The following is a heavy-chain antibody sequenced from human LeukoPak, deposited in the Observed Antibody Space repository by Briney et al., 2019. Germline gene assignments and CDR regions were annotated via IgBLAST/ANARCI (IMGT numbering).Heavy chain of an antibody. Sequence: GGSLRLSCEASGFTFSSYAMSWVRQAPGKGLEWVSLIYSGGSTYYADSVKGRFTISRDNSMNTMFLQMNSLRAEDTAVYYCARVIAARHFDYWGQGTLVTVSS. CDR1: GFTFSSYA. D-gene: IGHD6-6*01. J-gene: IGHJ4*02. V-gene: IGHV3-66*01. CDR3: ARVIAARHFDY. CDR2: IYSGGST.